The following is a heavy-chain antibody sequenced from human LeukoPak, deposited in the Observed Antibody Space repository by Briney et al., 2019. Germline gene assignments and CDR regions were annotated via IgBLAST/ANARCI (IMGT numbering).Heavy chain of an antibody. CDR2: ISGSGDST. D-gene: IGHD3-3*01. Sequence: GGSLRLPCAASGFTFSYYAMSWVRQAPGKGLEWVSAISGSGDSTYYADSVKGRFTISRDNSKNTLYLQMNSLRAEDTAVYYCAKDPHVLRFLEWLSAFDYWGQGTLVTVSS. CDR1: GFTFSYYA. J-gene: IGHJ4*02. CDR3: AKDPHVLRFLEWLSAFDY. V-gene: IGHV3-23*01.